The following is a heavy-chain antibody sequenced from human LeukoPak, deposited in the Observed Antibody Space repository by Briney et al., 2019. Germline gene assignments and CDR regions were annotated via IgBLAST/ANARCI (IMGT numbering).Heavy chain of an antibody. J-gene: IGHJ4*02. CDR3: ARDRRDGYHKRYYFDY. V-gene: IGHV1-18*01. D-gene: IGHD5-12*01. CDR1: GYTFTSYG. Sequence: GASVKVSCKASGYTFTSYGISWVRQAPGQGLEWMGRISAYNGNTNYAQKLQGRVTMTTDTSTSTAYMELRSLRSDDTAVYYCARDRRDGYHKRYYFDYWGQGTLVTVSS. CDR2: ISAYNGNT.